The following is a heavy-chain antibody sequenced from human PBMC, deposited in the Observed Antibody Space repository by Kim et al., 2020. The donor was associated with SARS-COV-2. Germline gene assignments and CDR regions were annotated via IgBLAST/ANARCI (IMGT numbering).Heavy chain of an antibody. V-gene: IGHV3-30*04. CDR2: ISYDGSNK. D-gene: IGHD5-18*01. Sequence: GGSLRLSCAASGFTFSSYAMHWVRQAPGKGLEWVAVISYDGSNKYYADSVKGRFTISRDNSKNTLYLQMNSLRAEDTAVYYCARDASRDSWIQLWQVPVNPDYWGQGTLVTVSS. J-gene: IGHJ4*02. CDR3: ARDASRDSWIQLWQVPVNPDY. CDR1: GFTFSSYA.